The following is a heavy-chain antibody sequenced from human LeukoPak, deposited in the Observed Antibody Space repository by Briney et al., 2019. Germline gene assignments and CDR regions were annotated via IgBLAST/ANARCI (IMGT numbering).Heavy chain of an antibody. D-gene: IGHD4-11*01. CDR3: ARDGRDYRALDF. CDR2: ISGDASRT. V-gene: IGHV3-74*01. Sequence: GGSLRLSCAASGFTFSSYWMHWVRHAPGKGLVWVSRISGDASRTTNADSVKGRFAISRDNTKNTLYLQMNSVRAEDTAVYYCARDGRDYRALDFWGQGTLVTVSS. J-gene: IGHJ4*02. CDR1: GFTFSSYW.